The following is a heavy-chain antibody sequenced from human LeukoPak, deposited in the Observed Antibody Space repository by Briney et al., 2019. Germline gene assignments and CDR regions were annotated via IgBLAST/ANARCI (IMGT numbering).Heavy chain of an antibody. J-gene: IGHJ4*02. V-gene: IGHV4-4*02. CDR1: GGSISSNNW. CDR3: ARDLGTAGRPNDN. D-gene: IGHD2-21*02. Sequence: SGTLSLTCLVSGGSISSNNWWSWVRQPPGKGLEWIGEVYHSGSTNYNPSLQSRVTISVDKSKNQFSLKLSSVTAADTAVYFCARDLGTAGRPNDNWGRGTLVTVSS. CDR2: VYHSGST.